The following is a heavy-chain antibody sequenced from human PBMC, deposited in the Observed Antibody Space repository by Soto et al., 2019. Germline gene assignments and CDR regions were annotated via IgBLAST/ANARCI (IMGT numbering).Heavy chain of an antibody. CDR3: ATRGSGWFYVDY. Sequence: GGSLRLSCAASGFTFSSYAMSWVRQAPGKGLEWVSAISGSGGSTYYADSVKGRFTISRDNSKNTLYLQMNSLRDEDTAVYYCATRGSGWFYVDYWGQGTLVTVSS. D-gene: IGHD6-19*01. CDR1: GFTFSSYA. J-gene: IGHJ4*02. CDR2: ISGSGGST. V-gene: IGHV3-23*01.